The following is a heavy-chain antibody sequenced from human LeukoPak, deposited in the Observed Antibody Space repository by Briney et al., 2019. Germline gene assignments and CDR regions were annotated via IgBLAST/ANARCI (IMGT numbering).Heavy chain of an antibody. V-gene: IGHV4-59*12. J-gene: IGHJ5*02. CDR2: IYYTGST. CDR1: GDSISSYY. CDR3: ARDDRVSGTFLRWFDP. Sequence: PSETLSLTCTVSGDSISSYYCSWIRQPPGKGLEWIGYIYYTGSTNYNPSLKSRVTMTVDTSKIQFSMRLSSVTAADTAVYYCARDDRVSGTFLRWFDPWGQGTLVTVSS. D-gene: IGHD1-26*01.